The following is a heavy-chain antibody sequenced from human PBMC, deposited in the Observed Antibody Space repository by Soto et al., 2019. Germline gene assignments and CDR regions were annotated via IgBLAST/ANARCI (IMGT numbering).Heavy chain of an antibody. CDR3: ARGDMVRGDNPRVDD. D-gene: IGHD3-10*01. J-gene: IGHJ4*02. Sequence: EVQLVESGGGLVKPGGSLRLSCVGSGFTFSSYSMNWVRQAPGKGLEWVSSISSGSTYIYYADSVKGRFTISRDNTKNSLYLEMNSLRAEDRAVYYCARGDMVRGDNPRVDDWGQGTLVTVSS. CDR1: GFTFSSYS. V-gene: IGHV3-21*01. CDR2: ISSGSTYI.